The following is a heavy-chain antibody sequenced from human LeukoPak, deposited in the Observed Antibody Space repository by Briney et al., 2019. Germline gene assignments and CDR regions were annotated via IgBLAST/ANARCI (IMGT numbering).Heavy chain of an antibody. V-gene: IGHV1-2*02. D-gene: IGHD1-1*01. CDR2: INPNSGVT. J-gene: IGHJ5*02. Sequence: VASVKVSCKASGYTFTAYYMHWVRQAPGQGLEWMGWINPNSGVTNYAQKFQGRLTMTTDTSISTAYMELSRLTSDDTAVYYCAGDQRDSTTSYTWFDPWGQGTLVIVFS. CDR1: GYTFTAYY. CDR3: AGDQRDSTTSYTWFDP.